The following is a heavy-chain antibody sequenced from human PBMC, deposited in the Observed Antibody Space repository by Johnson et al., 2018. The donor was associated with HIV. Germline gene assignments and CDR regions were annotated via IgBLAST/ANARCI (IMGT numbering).Heavy chain of an antibody. CDR1: GFTFSSYG. CDR2: IRYDGSNK. J-gene: IGHJ3*02. D-gene: IGHD6-6*01. V-gene: IGHV3-30*02. CDR3: AFIEYSSLDAFDI. Sequence: QVQLVESGGGVVQPGGSLRLSCAASGFTFSSYGMHWVRQAPGKGLEWVAFIRYDGSNKYYADSVKGRFTISRDNSKNTLYLQMNSLRAEHTAVYYCAFIEYSSLDAFDIWGQGTMVTVSS.